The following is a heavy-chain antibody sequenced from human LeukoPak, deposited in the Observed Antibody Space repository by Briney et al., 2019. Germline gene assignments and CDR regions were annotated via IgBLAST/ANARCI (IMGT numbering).Heavy chain of an antibody. CDR1: GYTFTGYY. D-gene: IGHD3-22*01. CDR3: ARTSGGRITMIVVVIPDSPLGY. CDR2: INPNSGGT. J-gene: IGHJ4*02. Sequence: ASVKVSCKASGYTFTGYYMHWVRQAPGQGLEWMGWINPNSGGTNYAQKFQGRVTMTRDTSISTAYMELSRLRSDDTAVYYCARTSGGRITMIVVVIPDSPLGYWGQGTLVTVSS. V-gene: IGHV1-2*02.